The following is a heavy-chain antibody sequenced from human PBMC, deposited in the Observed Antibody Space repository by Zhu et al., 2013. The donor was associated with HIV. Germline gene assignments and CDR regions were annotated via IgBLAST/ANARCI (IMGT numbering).Heavy chain of an antibody. CDR1: GYTFTAFY. CDR2: INSHNGGT. CDR3: ARDAQEGDLDS. Sequence: QVRLGQGGSETRRPGASVRLSCATSGYTFTAFYIHWVRQAPGQGLQWMGWINSHNGGTLYAEVFRGRITLTRDTARSATYLELSGLSSNDTAVYFCARDAQEGDLDSWGPGTVVTVTA. J-gene: IGHJ4*02. V-gene: IGHV1-2*02.